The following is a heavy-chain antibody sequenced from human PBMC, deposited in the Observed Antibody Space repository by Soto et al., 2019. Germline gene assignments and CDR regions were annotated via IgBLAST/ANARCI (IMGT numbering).Heavy chain of an antibody. CDR2: ISYDGSNK. CDR1: GFTFSRHS. Sequence: XGCLRLCFAASGFTFSRHSMHWVRQAPGKGLEWVAVISYDGSNKYYADSVKGRFTISRDNSKNTLYLQMNSLRAEDTAVYYCAKDLSYSSSWYRRYYYYYGMDVWGQGTTVTVSS. J-gene: IGHJ6*02. V-gene: IGHV3-30*18. CDR3: AKDLSYSSSWYRRYYYYYGMDV. D-gene: IGHD6-13*01.